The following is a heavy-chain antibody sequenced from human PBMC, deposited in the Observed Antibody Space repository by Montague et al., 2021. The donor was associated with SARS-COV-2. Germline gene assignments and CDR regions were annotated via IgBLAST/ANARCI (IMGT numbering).Heavy chain of an antibody. D-gene: IGHD6-19*01. CDR2: IYYSGTT. CDR1: GGSISSTTYY. J-gene: IGHJ4*02. V-gene: IGHV4-39*01. Sequence: SETLSLTCTVSGGSISSTTYYWGWIRQPPGKGLEWIGSIYYSGTTYYNPSLKGRVTMSIDTSKNQFSLKLRSVTAAETAVLYCATIAETGTEGGIDYWGQGALVTVSS. CDR3: ATIAETGTEGGIDY.